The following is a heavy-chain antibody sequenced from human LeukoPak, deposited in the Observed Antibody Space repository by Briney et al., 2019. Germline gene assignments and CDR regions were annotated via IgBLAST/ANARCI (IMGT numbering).Heavy chain of an antibody. CDR2: IKQDGSKK. D-gene: IGHD6-13*01. CDR1: GFTFSSYW. V-gene: IGHV3-7*01. CDR3: ARERKAAAGLIDY. Sequence: GGSLRLSCAASGFTFSSYWMRWVRQAPGKGLEWVANIKQDGSKKNYADSVKGRFTISRDNSKNTLYLQMNSLRAEDTAVYYCARERKAAAGLIDYWGQGTLVTVSS. J-gene: IGHJ4*02.